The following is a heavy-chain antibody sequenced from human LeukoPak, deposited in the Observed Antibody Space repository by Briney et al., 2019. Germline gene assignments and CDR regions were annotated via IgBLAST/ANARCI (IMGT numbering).Heavy chain of an antibody. CDR1: GFTFTTHW. CDR3: ARGKYGGYFIDY. Sequence: GGSLRLSCGAPGFTFTTHWIHWVRQAPGKGLVWVSRIKPDGSDTNYADSVKGRFTISRDNAKNTVYLQMNSLRAEDTAVYYCARGKYGGYFIDYWGQGTLVTVSS. D-gene: IGHD5-12*01. J-gene: IGHJ4*02. CDR2: IKPDGSDT. V-gene: IGHV3-74*01.